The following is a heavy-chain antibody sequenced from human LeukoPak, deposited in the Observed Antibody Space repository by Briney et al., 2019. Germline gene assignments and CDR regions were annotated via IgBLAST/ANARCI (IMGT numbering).Heavy chain of an antibody. CDR3: ASFRGYSYVVGDDY. Sequence: PSETLSLTCAVYGGSFSGYYWSWIRQPPGKGLEWIGEINHSGSTNYNPSLKSRVTISVDTSKNQFSLKLSSVTAADTAVYYCASFRGYSYVVGDDYWGQGTLVTVSS. V-gene: IGHV4-34*01. J-gene: IGHJ4*02. CDR1: GGSFSGYY. CDR2: INHSGST. D-gene: IGHD5-18*01.